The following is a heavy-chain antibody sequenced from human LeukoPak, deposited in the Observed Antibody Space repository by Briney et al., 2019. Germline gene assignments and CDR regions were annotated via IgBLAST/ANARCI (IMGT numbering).Heavy chain of an antibody. Sequence: GGSLRLSCAASGFTFSSYSMNWVRQAPGKGLEWVSSISSSSSYIYYADSVKGRFTISRDNAKNSLYLQMNSLRAEDTAVYYCAPLSLYGSGSYPFDYWGQGTLVTVSS. J-gene: IGHJ4*02. V-gene: IGHV3-21*01. CDR2: ISSSSSYI. CDR1: GFTFSSYS. CDR3: APLSLYGSGSYPFDY. D-gene: IGHD3-10*01.